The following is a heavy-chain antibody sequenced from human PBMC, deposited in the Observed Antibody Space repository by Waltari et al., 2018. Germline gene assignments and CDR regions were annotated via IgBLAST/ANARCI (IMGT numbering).Heavy chain of an antibody. J-gene: IGHJ4*02. CDR3: AKDHAKYYYGSGSYGN. V-gene: IGHV3-23*01. Sequence: EVQLLESGGGLVQPGGSLRLSCAASGFTFSSYAMSWVRQAPGKGLEWVSAIRGSGGSTYYADSVKGRFTISRDNSKNTLYLQMNSLRAEDTAVYYCAKDHAKYYYGSGSYGNWDQGTLVTVSS. D-gene: IGHD3-10*01. CDR2: IRGSGGST. CDR1: GFTFSSYA.